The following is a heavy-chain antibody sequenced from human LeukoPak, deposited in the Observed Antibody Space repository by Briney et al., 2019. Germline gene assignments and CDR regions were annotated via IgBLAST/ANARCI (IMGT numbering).Heavy chain of an antibody. CDR1: GYTFTDYY. J-gene: IGHJ5*02. V-gene: IGHV1-69-2*01. Sequence: ASVKVSCKVSGYTFTDYYMHWVQQAPGKGLEWMGLVDPEDGETIYAEKFQGRVTITADTSTDTAYMELSSLRSEDTAVYYCARISRIAVAGYGTWFDPWGQGTLVTVSS. CDR2: VDPEDGET. CDR3: ARISRIAVAGYGTWFDP. D-gene: IGHD6-19*01.